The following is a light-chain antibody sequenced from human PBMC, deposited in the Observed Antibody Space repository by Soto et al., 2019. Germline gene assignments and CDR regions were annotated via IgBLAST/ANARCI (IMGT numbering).Light chain of an antibody. J-gene: IGKJ3*01. CDR3: QQYAASPFT. Sequence: EIVLTQSPGTLSLSPGERATLSCRASQTLSSSYLGWYQQKPGQAPRLLIYGTSSRATGIPDRFSGSGSGTDFTLTIHRLEPEDFAVYYCQQYAASPFTFGPGTKVDFK. V-gene: IGKV3-20*01. CDR2: GTS. CDR1: QTLSSSY.